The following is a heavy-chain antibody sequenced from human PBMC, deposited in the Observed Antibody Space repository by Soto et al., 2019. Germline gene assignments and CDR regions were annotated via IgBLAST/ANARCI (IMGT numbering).Heavy chain of an antibody. Sequence: RRVRQAPGTGLEYVSAIISNGGSTYYANSVKGRFTISRDNSKNTLYLQMGSLRAEYMAVYYCARDRDGLAYWGHGTLVTVSS. CDR3: ARDRDGLAY. J-gene: IGHJ4*01. V-gene: IGHV3-64*01. CDR2: IISNGGST.